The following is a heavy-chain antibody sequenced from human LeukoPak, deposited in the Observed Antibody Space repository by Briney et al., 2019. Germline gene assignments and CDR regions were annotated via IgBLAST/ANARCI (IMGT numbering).Heavy chain of an antibody. Sequence: PGGSLRLSCAVSGFTFSRYAMHWVRQAPGKGLEYVSAISPNGVSTYCAHSVQGRFTISRDNSKNTLYLQVGSLRTEDMAVYYCARARLITTGKDYWGQGTLVTVSS. CDR3: ARARLITTGKDY. J-gene: IGHJ4*02. D-gene: IGHD3-22*01. CDR1: GFTFSRYA. CDR2: ISPNGVST. V-gene: IGHV3-64*01.